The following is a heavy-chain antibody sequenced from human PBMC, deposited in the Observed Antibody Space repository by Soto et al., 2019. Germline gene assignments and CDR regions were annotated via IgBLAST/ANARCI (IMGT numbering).Heavy chain of an antibody. CDR1: GYSFTSYW. Sequence: GESLTLSCKGSGYSFTSYWIGWVRQMPGKGLEWMGIIYPGDSDTRYSPSFQGQVTISADKSISTAYLQWSSLKASDTAMYYCARSTYGYCSSTSCYVSGYYYYYMDVWGKGTTVTVS. J-gene: IGHJ6*03. CDR2: IYPGDSDT. CDR3: ARSTYGYCSSTSCYVSGYYYYYMDV. D-gene: IGHD2-2*01. V-gene: IGHV5-51*01.